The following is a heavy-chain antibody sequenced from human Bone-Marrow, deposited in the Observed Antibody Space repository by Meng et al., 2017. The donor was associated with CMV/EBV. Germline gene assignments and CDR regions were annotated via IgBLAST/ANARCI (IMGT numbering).Heavy chain of an antibody. D-gene: IGHD2-15*01. Sequence: SVTVSCQTSGYRFSGNYMQWVRQAPGHGLEWMGWINPSSGVPRYAQKFQGRVTMTRDTSISTVYMELSSLTFDDTAVYYCARDSTPIDYWGPGTLVTVS. J-gene: IGHJ4*02. CDR3: ARDSTPIDY. CDR1: GYRFSGNY. V-gene: IGHV1-2*02. CDR2: INPSSGVP.